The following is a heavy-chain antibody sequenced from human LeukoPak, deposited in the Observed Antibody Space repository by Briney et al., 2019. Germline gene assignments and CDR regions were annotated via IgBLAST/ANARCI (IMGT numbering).Heavy chain of an antibody. CDR1: GGSISSYY. CDR2: IYYSGST. D-gene: IGHD3-22*01. CDR3: ARGPPTDYYDSSGFYYVFDY. Sequence: SETLSLTCTVSGGSISSYYWSWIRQPPGKGLEWIGYIYYSGSTNYNPSLRSRVTISVDTSKNQFSLKLSSVTAADTAVYFCARGPPTDYYDSSGFYYVFDYWGQGTLVTVSS. J-gene: IGHJ4*02. V-gene: IGHV4-59*12.